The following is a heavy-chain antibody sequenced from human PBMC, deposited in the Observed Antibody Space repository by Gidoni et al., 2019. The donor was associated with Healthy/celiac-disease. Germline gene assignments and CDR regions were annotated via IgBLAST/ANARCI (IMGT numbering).Heavy chain of an antibody. Sequence: QVQLVESGGGVVQPGRSLRLYCAASGFTFSSYGMHWVRQAPGKGLEWVAVIWYDGSNKYYADSVKGRFTISRDNSKNTLYLQMNSLRAEDTAVYYCARDRGEWELPSWGQGTLVTVSS. CDR3: ARDRGEWELPS. CDR1: GFTFSSYG. V-gene: IGHV3-33*01. J-gene: IGHJ4*02. D-gene: IGHD1-26*01. CDR2: IWYDGSNK.